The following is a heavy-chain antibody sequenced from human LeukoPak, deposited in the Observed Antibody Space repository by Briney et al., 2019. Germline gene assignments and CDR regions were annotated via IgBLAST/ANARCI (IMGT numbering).Heavy chain of an antibody. D-gene: IGHD4-11*01. V-gene: IGHV4-4*07. CDR3: ARHNYYSNYGDWFDP. J-gene: IGHJ5*02. Sequence: PSETLSLTCTVSGGSISSYYWNWIRQPAGKGLEWIGRIYTSGSTSYNSSLKSRVTMSVDTSKNQFSLRLSSVTAADTAVYYCARHNYYSNYGDWFDPWGQGTLVTVSS. CDR2: IYTSGST. CDR1: GGSISSYY.